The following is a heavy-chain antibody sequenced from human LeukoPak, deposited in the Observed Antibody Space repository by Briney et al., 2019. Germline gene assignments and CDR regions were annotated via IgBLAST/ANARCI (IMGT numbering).Heavy chain of an antibody. CDR3: ARDPGGYVWGTFDY. V-gene: IGHV3-48*01. CDR1: GFTFSSYS. D-gene: IGHD3-16*01. J-gene: IGHJ4*02. Sequence: GGSLRLSCAASGFTFSSYSMNWVRQAPGKGLEWVSYISSSSSTIYYADSVKGRFTISRDNAKNSLYLQMNSLRAEDTAVYYCARDPGGYVWGTFDYWGQGTLVTVSS. CDR2: ISSSSSTI.